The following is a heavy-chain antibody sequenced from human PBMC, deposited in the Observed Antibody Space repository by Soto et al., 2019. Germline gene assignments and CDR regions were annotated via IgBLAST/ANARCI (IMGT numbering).Heavy chain of an antibody. CDR2: INHSGST. D-gene: IGHD4-17*01. V-gene: IGHV4-34*01. CDR1: GGSFSGYY. CDR3: EGYGDYGSEY. Sequence: SETLSLTCAVYGGSFSGYYWSWIRQPPGKGLEWIGEINHSGSTNYNPSLKSRVTISVDTSKNQFSLKLSSVTAADTAVYYCEGYGDYGSEYWGQGTLVTVSS. J-gene: IGHJ4*02.